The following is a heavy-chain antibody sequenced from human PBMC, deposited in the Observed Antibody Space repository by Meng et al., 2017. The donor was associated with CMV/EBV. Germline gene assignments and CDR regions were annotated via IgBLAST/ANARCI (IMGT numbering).Heavy chain of an antibody. J-gene: IGHJ6*02. D-gene: IGHD6-6*01. CDR1: GFTFSSYW. CDR2: IKQDGSEK. V-gene: IGHV3-7*01. CDR3: ARIAARTYYGMDV. Sequence: GGSLRLSCAASGFTFSSYWMSWVRQAPGKGREWVANIKQDGSEKYYVDSVKGRFTISRDNAKNSLYMQMNSLRAEDTAVYYCARIAARTYYGMDVWGQGTTVTVSS.